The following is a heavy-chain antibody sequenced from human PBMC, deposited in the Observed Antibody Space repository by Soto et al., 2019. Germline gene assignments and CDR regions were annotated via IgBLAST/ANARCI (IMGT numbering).Heavy chain of an antibody. CDR2: IIPIFGTA. V-gene: IGHV1-69*13. CDR3: ATPLTYYYDSSGYFHFDY. Sequence: SVKVSCKASGGTFSSYAISWVRQAPGQGLEWMGGIIPIFGTANYAQKFQGRVTITADESTSTAYMELSSLRSEDTAVYYCATPLTYYYDSSGYFHFDYWGQGTLVTVSS. CDR1: GGTFSSYA. D-gene: IGHD3-22*01. J-gene: IGHJ4*02.